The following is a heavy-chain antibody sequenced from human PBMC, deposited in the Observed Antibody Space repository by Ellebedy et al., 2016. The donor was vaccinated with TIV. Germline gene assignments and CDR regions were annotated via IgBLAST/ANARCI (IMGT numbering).Heavy chain of an antibody. CDR1: GFIFSSYG. CDR2: ISYDGSSK. Sequence: GESLKISCAASGFIFSSYGMHWVRQAPGKGLEWVAVISYDGSSKYYADSVKGRFTISRDKSKNTLYLQMNSLRAEDTAVYYCARGLVVAATQTLGYWGQGTLVTVSS. J-gene: IGHJ4*02. D-gene: IGHD2-15*01. CDR3: ARGLVVAATQTLGY. V-gene: IGHV3-30*03.